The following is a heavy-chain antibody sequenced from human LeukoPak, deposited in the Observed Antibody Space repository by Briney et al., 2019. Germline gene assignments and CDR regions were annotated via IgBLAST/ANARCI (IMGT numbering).Heavy chain of an antibody. J-gene: IGHJ4*01. CDR2: IYYSGST. V-gene: IGHV4-59*01. CDR3: ARGVWQQLVDY. CDR1: GGSISSYY. Sequence: SETLSLTCTVSGGSISSYYWSWIRQPPGKGLEWIGYIYYSGSTNYNPSLKSRVTISVDTSKNQFSLKLSSVTAADTAVYHCARGVWQQLVDYWGQGTLVTVSS. D-gene: IGHD6-13*01.